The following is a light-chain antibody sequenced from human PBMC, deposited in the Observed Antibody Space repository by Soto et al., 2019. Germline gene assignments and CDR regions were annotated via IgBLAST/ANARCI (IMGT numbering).Light chain of an antibody. CDR3: QQYSNWPLT. CDR1: QSVSSSY. Sequence: PVTLSVSPGERATLSCRASQSVSSSYLAWYQQKPGQAPRLLIFGASTRAAGIPARFSGSGSGTEFTLTISSPQSEDFAVYYCQQYSNWPLTFGGGTKVDIK. J-gene: IGKJ4*01. V-gene: IGKV3-15*01. CDR2: GAS.